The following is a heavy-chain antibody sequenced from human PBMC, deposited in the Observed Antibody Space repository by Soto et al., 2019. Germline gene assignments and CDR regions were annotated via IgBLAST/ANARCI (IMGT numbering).Heavy chain of an antibody. D-gene: IGHD4-4*01. CDR1: GFTFSNYW. CDR2: IKKDGSET. CDR3: TTDYSNSWYFPFDY. J-gene: IGHJ4*02. V-gene: IGHV3-7*04. Sequence: GGSLRLSCAASGFTFSNYWMSWVRQAPGKGLEWVANIKKDGSETYYVDSVKGRFTISRDNAKNSLYLQMTSLRADDTAVYYCTTDYSNSWYFPFDYWGQGTLVTVSS.